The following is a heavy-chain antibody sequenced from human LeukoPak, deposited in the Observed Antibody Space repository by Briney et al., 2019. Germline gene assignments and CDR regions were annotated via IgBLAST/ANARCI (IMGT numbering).Heavy chain of an antibody. Sequence: SETLSLTCTISGASVGSGAFYWTWIRQQPGKGLEWIGYIYNTGATNYNPSLKSRVTISVDTSKNQISLKLSSVTAADTAVYYCARDLGMVRNNWFDPWGQGTLVTVSS. CDR2: IYNTGAT. D-gene: IGHD5-18*01. CDR1: GASVGSGAFY. J-gene: IGHJ5*02. CDR3: ARDLGMVRNNWFDP. V-gene: IGHV4-31*03.